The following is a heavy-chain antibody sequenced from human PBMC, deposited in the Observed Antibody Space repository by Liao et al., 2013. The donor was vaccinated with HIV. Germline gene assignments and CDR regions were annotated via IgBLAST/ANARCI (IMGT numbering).Heavy chain of an antibody. V-gene: IGHV4-4*07. CDR1: GNFITTDY. CDR3: ARDQRAHYYGSGNWFDP. Sequence: QVQLQESGPRVVEPSGTLSLTCTVVGNFITTDYWAWIRQPAGKGLEWIGRIYTSGSTNYNPSLKSRVTISVDTSKNHLSLKLSSVTAADTAVYYCARDQRAHYYGSGNWFDPWGQGTLVTVSS. D-gene: IGHD3-10*01. J-gene: IGHJ5*02. CDR2: IYTSGST.